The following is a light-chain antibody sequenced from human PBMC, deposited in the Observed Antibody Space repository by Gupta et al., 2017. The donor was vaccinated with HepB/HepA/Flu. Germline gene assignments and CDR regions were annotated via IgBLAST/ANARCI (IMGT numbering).Light chain of an antibody. CDR1: QGISSY. CDR2: TAS. V-gene: IGKV1-8*01. CDR3: QQYYSYPRT. J-gene: IGKJ1*01. Sequence: LRIDQSPSSFSSSSGDRVTITCRASQGISSYFAWYQQKPGKAPKLLIYTASTLQSGVPSRFSGSGSGTEFTLTISCLQSEDFATYYCQQYYSYPRTFGQGTKVEIK.